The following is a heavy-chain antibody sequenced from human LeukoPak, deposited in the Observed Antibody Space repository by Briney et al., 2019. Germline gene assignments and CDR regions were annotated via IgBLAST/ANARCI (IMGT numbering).Heavy chain of an antibody. V-gene: IGHV1-46*01. J-gene: IGHJ6*03. CDR3: ARGPRITMVRGGQWYYYMDV. D-gene: IGHD3-10*01. CDR1: GYTFTSYY. CDR2: INPRGGST. Sequence: GASVKVSCKASGYTFTSYYLYWVRQAPGQGLEWMGIINPRGGSTNYAQKFQGRVTMTRDTSTSTVYMELSSLRSEDTAVYYCARGPRITMVRGGQWYYYMDVWGKGTTVTISS.